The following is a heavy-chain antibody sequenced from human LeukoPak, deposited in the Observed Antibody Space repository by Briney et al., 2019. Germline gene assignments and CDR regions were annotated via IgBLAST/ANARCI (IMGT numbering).Heavy chain of an antibody. CDR1: GYTFTSYG. Sequence: ASVKVSCKASGYTFTSYGISWVRQAPGQGLEWMGWISAYNGNTNYAQKLQGRVTMTTDTSTSTAYMELRSLRSDDTAVYYCAREIYSSGWYVVTADNWFDPWGQGTLVTVSS. V-gene: IGHV1-18*01. CDR2: ISAYNGNT. J-gene: IGHJ5*02. D-gene: IGHD6-19*01. CDR3: AREIYSSGWYVVTADNWFDP.